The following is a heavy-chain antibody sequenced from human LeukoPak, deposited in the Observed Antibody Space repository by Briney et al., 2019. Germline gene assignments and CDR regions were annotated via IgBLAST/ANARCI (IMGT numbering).Heavy chain of an antibody. V-gene: IGHV4-34*01. J-gene: IGHJ4*02. Sequence: SETLSLTCAVYGGSFSGYYWSWIRQPPGKGLEWIGEINHSGSTNYNPSLKSRVTISVDTSKNQFSLKLTSVTAPDTAVYYCARGTLKSPTRPRDYWGQGNLVTVSS. CDR1: GGSFSGYY. CDR2: INHSGST. CDR3: ARGTLKSPTRPRDY.